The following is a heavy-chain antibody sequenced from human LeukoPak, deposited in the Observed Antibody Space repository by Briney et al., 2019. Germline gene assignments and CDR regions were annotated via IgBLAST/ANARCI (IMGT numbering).Heavy chain of an antibody. CDR2: IHPSTGNP. D-gene: IGHD3-16*02. CDR1: GYSFTNYA. Sequence: ASVKVACKASGYSFTNYAMNWVRQAPGQGLEFMGWIHPSTGNPAYAQGFSGRFVFSLDTSVTTTYLQISDLKAEDTAVYFCARALDSLGGLSLPDYWGQGTLVTVSS. J-gene: IGHJ4*02. CDR3: ARALDSLGGLSLPDY. V-gene: IGHV7-4-1*02.